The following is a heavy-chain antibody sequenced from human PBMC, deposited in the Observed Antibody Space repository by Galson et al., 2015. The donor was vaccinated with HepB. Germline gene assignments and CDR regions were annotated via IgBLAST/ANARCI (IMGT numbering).Heavy chain of an antibody. Sequence: SLRLSCAASAFTFDTYSVTWVRQAPGKGLEWVSSINSNSNYIYYSDSLKGRFTISRDNAKNSVFLEMNDLRAEDTAVYYCARSQTSRKSQMLGYFYALDVWGQGTTVTVSS. V-gene: IGHV3-21*06. CDR3: ARSQTSRKSQMLGYFYALDV. CDR1: AFTFDTYS. J-gene: IGHJ6*02. D-gene: IGHD2-8*01. CDR2: INSNSNYI.